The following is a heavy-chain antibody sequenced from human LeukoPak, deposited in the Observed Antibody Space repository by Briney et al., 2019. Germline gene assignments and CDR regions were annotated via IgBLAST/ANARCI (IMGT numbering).Heavy chain of an antibody. J-gene: IGHJ4*02. CDR1: GYTFTGYY. V-gene: IGHV1-2*02. CDR2: INPNSGGT. Sequence: GASVKVSCKASGYTFTGYYMHWVRQAPGQGLEWMGWINPNSGGTNYAQKLQGRVTMTTDTSTSTAYMELRSLRSDDTAVYYCARDLVPYYDSSGYYPNYWGQGTLVTVSS. CDR3: ARDLVPYYDSSGYYPNY. D-gene: IGHD3-22*01.